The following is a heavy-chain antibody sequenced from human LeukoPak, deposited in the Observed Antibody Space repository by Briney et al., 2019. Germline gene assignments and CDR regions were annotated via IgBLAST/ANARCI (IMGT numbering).Heavy chain of an antibody. CDR2: ISSSSSYI. CDR1: GFTFSSYS. D-gene: IGHD1-1*01. Sequence: GGSLRLSCAASGFTFSSYSMNWVRQAPGKGLEWVSSISSSSSYIYYADSVKGRFTISRDNAKNSLYLQMNSLRAEDTAVYYCARVAPFVEGDAFDIWGQGTMVTVSS. CDR3: ARVAPFVEGDAFDI. J-gene: IGHJ3*02. V-gene: IGHV3-21*01.